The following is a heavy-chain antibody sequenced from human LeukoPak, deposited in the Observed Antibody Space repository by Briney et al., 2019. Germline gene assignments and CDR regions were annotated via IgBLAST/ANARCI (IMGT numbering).Heavy chain of an antibody. CDR1: GFTLSMYD. V-gene: IGHV3-30*02. J-gene: IGHJ4*02. D-gene: IGHD6-13*01. Sequence: GGSLRLSCAASGFTLSMYDMHWVRQAPGKGLGWVAFIRYDGSNKYYADSVKGRFTISRDNSKNTLYLQMNSLRAEDTAVYYCAKGGSSWYYYFDYWGQGTLVTVSS. CDR3: AKGGSSWYYYFDY. CDR2: IRYDGSNK.